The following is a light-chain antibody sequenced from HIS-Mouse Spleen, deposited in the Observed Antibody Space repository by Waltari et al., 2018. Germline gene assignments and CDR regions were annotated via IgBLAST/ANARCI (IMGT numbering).Light chain of an antibody. CDR2: DAS. J-gene: IGKJ1*01. Sequence: AIQLTQSPSSLSASVGDRVTIPCRASQGISSALACYQQKPGKAPKLLIYDASSLESGVPSRFSGSGSGTEFTLTISSLQPEDFATYYCQQLNSYPPTFGQGTKVEIK. CDR3: QQLNSYPPT. V-gene: IGKV1-13*02. CDR1: QGISSA.